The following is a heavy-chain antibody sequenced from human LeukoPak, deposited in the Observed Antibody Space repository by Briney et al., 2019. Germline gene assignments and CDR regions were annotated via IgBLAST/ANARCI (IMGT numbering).Heavy chain of an antibody. CDR2: IYNSGST. J-gene: IGHJ4*02. CDR3: AGASRVRLDY. D-gene: IGHD4/OR15-4a*01. Sequence: PSETLSLTCTVSGGSISSNYWSWIRQPPGKGLEWIGYIYNSGSTIYNPSLKSRVTISVDTSKNQFSLKLSSVTAADTAVYCCAGASRVRLDYWGQGTLVTVSS. CDR1: GGSISSNY. V-gene: IGHV4-59*01.